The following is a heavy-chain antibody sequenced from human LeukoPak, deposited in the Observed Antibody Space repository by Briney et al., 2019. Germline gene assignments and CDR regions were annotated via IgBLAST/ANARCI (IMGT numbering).Heavy chain of an antibody. D-gene: IGHD1/OR15-1a*01. CDR2: ISNDGGST. Sequence: GGSLRLSCAASRFTFSSYAMSWVRQAPGKGLEWISTISNDGGSTYYADSVKGRFTISRDNSRNTLYLQMKSPRADDPVVYYCAKSHSVEQRGYFDYWGQGTLVTVSS. J-gene: IGHJ4*02. CDR3: AKSHSVEQRGYFDY. CDR1: RFTFSSYA. V-gene: IGHV3-23*01.